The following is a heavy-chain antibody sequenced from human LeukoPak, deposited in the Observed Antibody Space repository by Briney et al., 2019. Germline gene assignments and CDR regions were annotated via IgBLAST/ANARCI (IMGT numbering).Heavy chain of an antibody. J-gene: IGHJ5*02. CDR3: ARHQPDDYSGYH. CDR2: ISNSNGNT. CDR1: GFTFSSYA. V-gene: IGHV3-23*01. D-gene: IGHD3-22*01. Sequence: GGSLKLSCTASGFTFSSYAMSWVRQAPGKGLEWVSTISNSNGNTYYADSVKGRFTISRDNSKNSLYLQMTSLRAEDTAVYYCARHQPDDYSGYHWGQGTLVTVSS.